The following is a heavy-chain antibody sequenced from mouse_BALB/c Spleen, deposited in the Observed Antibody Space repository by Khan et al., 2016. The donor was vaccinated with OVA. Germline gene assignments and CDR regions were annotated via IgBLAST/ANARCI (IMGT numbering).Heavy chain of an antibody. V-gene: IGHV9-3-1*01. CDR2: INTYTGEP. J-gene: IGHJ2*01. CDR3: ARFHGGY. Sequence: QIQLVQSGPELKKPGETVKISCKASGYTFTNYVMNWVKQAPGKGLKWMGWINTYTGEPTYADDFKGRFAFSFETSASTAYLQINSLKKEDAATYFCARFHGGYWGQGTTLTVSS. CDR1: GYTFTNYV.